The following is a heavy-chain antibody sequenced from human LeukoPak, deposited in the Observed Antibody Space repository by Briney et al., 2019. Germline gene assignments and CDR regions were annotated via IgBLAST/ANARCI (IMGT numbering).Heavy chain of an antibody. D-gene: IGHD3-22*01. CDR1: GGSISSGGSS. V-gene: IGHV4-30-2*01. J-gene: IGHJ4*02. CDR3: ARHLRYYDSSGYYLYYFDY. CDR2: INHSGST. Sequence: SQTLSLTCAVSGGSISSGGSSWSWIRQPPGKGLEWIGEINHSGSTNYNPSLKSRVTISVDTSKNQFSLKLSSVTAADTAVYYCARHLRYYDSSGYYLYYFDYWGQGTLVTVSS.